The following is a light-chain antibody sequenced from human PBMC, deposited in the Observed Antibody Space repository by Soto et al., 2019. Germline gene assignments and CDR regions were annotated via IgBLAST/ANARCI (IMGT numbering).Light chain of an antibody. J-gene: IGKJ2*01. CDR1: QSVRSNY. CDR2: GAS. Sequence: EIVLTQSPGILSLSPGEGATLSCRASQSVRSNYLAWYQQKPGQTPRLLFYGASNRATGIPARFSGSGAGTDFTLNISRLEPEDFAVYYCQQYASTPYTFGQGITLEIK. CDR3: QQYASTPYT. V-gene: IGKV3-20*01.